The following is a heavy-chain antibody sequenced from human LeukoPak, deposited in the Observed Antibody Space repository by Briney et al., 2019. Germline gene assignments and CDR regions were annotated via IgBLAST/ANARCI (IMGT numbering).Heavy chain of an antibody. CDR1: GYTLTELS. CDR2: INPSGGST. Sequence: ASVKVSCKVSGYTLTELSMHWVRQAPGQGLEWMGIINPSGGSTNYARKFQGRVTMTRDTSTSTVYMELSSLRSEDTAVYYCARDVPFGSGTYSDYWGQGTLVTVSS. V-gene: IGHV1-46*01. J-gene: IGHJ4*02. D-gene: IGHD3-10*01. CDR3: ARDVPFGSGTYSDY.